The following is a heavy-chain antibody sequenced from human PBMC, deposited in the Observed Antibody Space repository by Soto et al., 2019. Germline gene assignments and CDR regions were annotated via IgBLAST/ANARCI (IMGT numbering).Heavy chain of an antibody. CDR1: GGSVSSSIYY. Sequence: QLQLQESGPGLLKPSETLSLTCTVSGGSVSSSIYYWGWFRQPPGKGLEWIGSVYYSGSTYYNPSLEIRVAISVDKSKNQFSLKLMSLSAADTAVYYCGRLEGLATISYYFDYWGQGALVTVSS. CDR2: VYYSGST. V-gene: IGHV4-39*01. CDR3: GRLEGLATISYYFDY. D-gene: IGHD3-9*01. J-gene: IGHJ4*02.